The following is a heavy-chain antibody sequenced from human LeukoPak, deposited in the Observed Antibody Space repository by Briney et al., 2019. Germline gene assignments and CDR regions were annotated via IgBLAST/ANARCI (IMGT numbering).Heavy chain of an antibody. J-gene: IGHJ6*02. D-gene: IGHD6-19*01. CDR1: GGSFSGYY. CDR2: INHSGST. CDR3: ARGLQQWLVSKGYYYYGMDV. Sequence: SETLPLTCAVYGGSFSGYYWSWIRQPPGKGLEWIGEINHSGSTNYNPSLKSRVTISVDTSKNQFSLKLSSVTAADTAVYYCARGLQQWLVSKGYYYYGMDVWGQGTTVTVSS. V-gene: IGHV4-34*01.